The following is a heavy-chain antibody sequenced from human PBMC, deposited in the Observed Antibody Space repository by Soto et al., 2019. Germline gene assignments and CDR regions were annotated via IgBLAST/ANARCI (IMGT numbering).Heavy chain of an antibody. J-gene: IGHJ4*02. Sequence: QVQLVESGGGVVQPGRSLRLSCAASGFTFSSYAMHWVRQAPGKGLEWVAVISYDGSNKYYADSVKGRFTISRDNSKNTLYLQMNSLRAEDTAVYYCARDGLEEYSGGGFDYWGQGTLVTVSS. CDR1: GFTFSSYA. CDR3: ARDGLEEYSGGGFDY. CDR2: ISYDGSNK. D-gene: IGHD1-26*01. V-gene: IGHV3-30-3*01.